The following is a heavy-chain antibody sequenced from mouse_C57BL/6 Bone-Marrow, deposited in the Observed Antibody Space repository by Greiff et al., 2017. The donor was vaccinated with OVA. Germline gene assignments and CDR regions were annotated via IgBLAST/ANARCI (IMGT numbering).Heavy chain of an antibody. V-gene: IGHV5-17*01. Sequence: EVMLVESGGGLVKPGGSLKLSCAASGFTFSDYGMHWVRPAPETGLEWVAYISSGSSTIYYADTVKGRFTISRDHAKNTLFLQMTSLSAEDTAMYYCARRLMAMDYWGQGTSVTVSS. D-gene: IGHD2-3*01. CDR2: ISSGSSTI. CDR3: ARRLMAMDY. CDR1: GFTFSDYG. J-gene: IGHJ4*01.